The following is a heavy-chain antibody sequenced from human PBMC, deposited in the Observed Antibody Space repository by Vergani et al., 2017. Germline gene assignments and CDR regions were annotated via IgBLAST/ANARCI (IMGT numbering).Heavy chain of an antibody. D-gene: IGHD6-25*01. V-gene: IGHV4-31*11. CDR1: GGSISSGDHC. CDR3: ARVDTQVPATSHFYYMDG. CDR2: IFYSGTT. Sequence: QVQLQESGPGVVKPSQTLSLTCAVSGGSISSGDHCWTWIRQRPGKGLEWIGYIFYSGTTYDNPSLRSRLTITVDTSQNQFSLKLRSVTAGDTAVYYCARVDTQVPATSHFYYMDGWGKGTTVVVSS. J-gene: IGHJ6*03.